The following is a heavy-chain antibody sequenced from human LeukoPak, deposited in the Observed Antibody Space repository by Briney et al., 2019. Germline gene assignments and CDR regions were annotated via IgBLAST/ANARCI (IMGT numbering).Heavy chain of an antibody. CDR1: GGSISSSSYY. CDR2: IYYSGST. Sequence: QSSETLSLTCTVSGGSISSSSYYWGWIRQPPGKGLEWIGSIYYSGSTYYNPSLKSRVTISVDTSKNQFSLKLSSVTAADTAVYYCARGNGTTGTTSIAFDIWGQGTMVTVSS. CDR3: ARGNGTTGTTSIAFDI. J-gene: IGHJ3*02. V-gene: IGHV4-39*07. D-gene: IGHD1-1*01.